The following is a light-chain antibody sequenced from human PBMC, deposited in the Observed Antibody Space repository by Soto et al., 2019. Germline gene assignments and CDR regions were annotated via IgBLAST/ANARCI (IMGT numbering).Light chain of an antibody. CDR3: QSYDSSLSGPQVV. V-gene: IGLV1-40*01. CDR1: SSNIGAGYD. Sequence: QPVLTQPPSVSGAPGQRVTISCTGSSSNIGAGYDVHWYQQLPGTAPKLLIYGNSNRPSGVPDRFSGSKSGTSASLAITGLQAEDEADYYCQSYDSSLSGPQVVFGGGTKVTVL. J-gene: IGLJ2*01. CDR2: GNS.